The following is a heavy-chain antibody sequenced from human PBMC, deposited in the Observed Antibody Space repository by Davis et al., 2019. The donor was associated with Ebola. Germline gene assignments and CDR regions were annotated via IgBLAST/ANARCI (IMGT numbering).Heavy chain of an antibody. CDR3: AKFPQYDSSGYYYGSGY. CDR2: ISGSGGST. D-gene: IGHD3-22*01. CDR1: GFTFSSYA. V-gene: IGHV3-23*01. J-gene: IGHJ4*02. Sequence: GGSLRLSCAASGFTFSSYAMSWVRQAPGKGLEWVSAISGSGGSTYYADSVKGRFTISRDNSKNTLYLQMNSLRAEDTAVYYCAKFPQYDSSGYYYGSGYWGQGTLVTVSS.